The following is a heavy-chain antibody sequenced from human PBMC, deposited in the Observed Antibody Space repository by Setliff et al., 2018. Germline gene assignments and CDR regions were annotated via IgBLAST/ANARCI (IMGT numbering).Heavy chain of an antibody. Sequence: PSETLSLTCAVSGGSISSSNWWSWVRQPPGKGLEWIGYIYYSGSTNYNPSLKSRVTISVDTSKNQFSLKLSSVTAADTAVYYCARGKIRITMIVVPTGGAFDIWGQGTMVTVSS. V-gene: IGHV4-4*02. CDR1: GGSISSSNW. CDR3: ARGKIRITMIVVPTGGAFDI. D-gene: IGHD3-22*01. J-gene: IGHJ3*02. CDR2: IYYSGST.